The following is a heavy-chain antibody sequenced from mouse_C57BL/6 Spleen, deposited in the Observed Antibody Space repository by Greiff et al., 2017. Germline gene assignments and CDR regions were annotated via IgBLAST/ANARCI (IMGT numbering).Heavy chain of an antibody. CDR1: GFNIKNTY. J-gene: IGHJ3*01. V-gene: IGHV14-3*01. CDR3: ARSDYGNFSWFAY. CDR2: IDPANGNT. Sequence: EVKLQQSVAELVRPGASVKLSCTASGFNIKNTYMHWVKQRPEQGLEWIGRIDPANGNTKYAPKFQGKATITADTSSNTAYLQLSSLTSEDTAIYYCARSDYGNFSWFAYWGQGTLVTVSA. D-gene: IGHD2-1*01.